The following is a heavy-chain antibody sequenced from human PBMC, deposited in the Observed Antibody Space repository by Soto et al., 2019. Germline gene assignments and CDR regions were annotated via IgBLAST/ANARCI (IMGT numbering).Heavy chain of an antibody. J-gene: IGHJ4*01. D-gene: IGHD1-26*01. CDR1: GVSLSTSGVG. CDR2: IYWDDDK. Sequence: QITLKESGPTLVKPTQTLTLTCTFSGVSLSTSGVGVGWIRQPPGKALEWLALIYWDDDKRYSPSLKSRLTVTKHTSKDQVLLTMSNTDPVASATYSCAHTPHIVGATSYFYSGGHATVVTVSS. CDR3: AHTPHIVGATSYFYS. V-gene: IGHV2-5*02.